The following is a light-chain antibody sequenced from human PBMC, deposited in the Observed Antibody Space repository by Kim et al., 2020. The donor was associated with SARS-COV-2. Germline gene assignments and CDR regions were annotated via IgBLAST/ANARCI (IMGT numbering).Light chain of an antibody. J-gene: IGLJ3*02. V-gene: IGLV1-44*01. CDR3: ATWDVSLNGWV. CDR2: NDN. CDR1: SSNVGLHF. Sequence: GQRFTISCSGSSSNVGLHFVNWYQQLPGTAPKVFIYNDNQRPSGVPDRFSGSRSGTSASLAISGLQSEDEADYYCATWDVSLNGWVFGGGTKVTVL.